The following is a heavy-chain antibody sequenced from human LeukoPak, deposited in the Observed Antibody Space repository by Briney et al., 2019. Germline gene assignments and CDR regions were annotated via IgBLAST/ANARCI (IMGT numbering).Heavy chain of an antibody. CDR2: LYSDDTT. V-gene: IGHV3-53*01. CDR3: ARGGGYYAIDY. Sequence: QAGGSLRLSCAASGFTFSSYSMNWVRQAPGKGLEWVSVLYSDDTTYYADSVKGRFTISRDNSKNTLYLRMNNLRAEDTAVYYCARGGGYYAIDYWGQGTLVTVSS. CDR1: GFTFSSYS. J-gene: IGHJ4*02. D-gene: IGHD1-26*01.